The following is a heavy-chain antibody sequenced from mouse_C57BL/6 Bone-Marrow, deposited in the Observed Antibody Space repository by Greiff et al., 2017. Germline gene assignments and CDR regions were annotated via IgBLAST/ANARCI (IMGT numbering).Heavy chain of an antibody. CDR1: GYTFTSYW. J-gene: IGHJ2*01. D-gene: IGHD1-1*02. CDR3: ARAVATVVQWYFDY. CDR2: IDPSDSYT. Sequence: VQLQQPGAELVKPGASVKLSCKASGYTFTSYWMQWVKQRPGQGLEWIGEIDPSDSYTNYNQKFKGKATLTVDTASSTAYMQLSSLTSEYSAVYYCARAVATVVQWYFDYWGQGTTLTVSS. V-gene: IGHV1-50*01.